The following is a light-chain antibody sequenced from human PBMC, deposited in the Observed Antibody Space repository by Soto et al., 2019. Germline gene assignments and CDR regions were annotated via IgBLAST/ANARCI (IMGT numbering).Light chain of an antibody. CDR1: QTISSW. CDR3: QQYGHSPIT. J-gene: IGKJ5*01. Sequence: DIQMTQSPSTLSGSVGDRVTITCRASQTISSWLAWYQQKPGKAPKLLIYKASSLESGVPSRFSGSGSGTDFTLTISRLEPEDFALYYCQQYGHSPITFGQGTRLEIK. CDR2: KAS. V-gene: IGKV1-5*03.